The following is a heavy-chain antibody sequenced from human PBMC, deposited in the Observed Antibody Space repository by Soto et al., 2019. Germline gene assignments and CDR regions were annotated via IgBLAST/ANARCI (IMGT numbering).Heavy chain of an antibody. J-gene: IGHJ6*02. Sequence: GGSLRLSCAASGFTFSDYYMSWIRQAPGKGLEWVSYISSSGSTIYYADSVKGRFTISRDNAKNSLYLQMNSLRAEDTAVYYCARAWNYDFWSGYLYYYYVMDVWGQGTTVTVSS. D-gene: IGHD3-3*01. CDR3: ARAWNYDFWSGYLYYYYVMDV. V-gene: IGHV3-11*01. CDR1: GFTFSDYY. CDR2: ISSSGSTI.